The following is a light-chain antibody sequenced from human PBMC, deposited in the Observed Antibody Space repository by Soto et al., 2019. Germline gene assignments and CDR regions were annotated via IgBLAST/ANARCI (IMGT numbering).Light chain of an antibody. CDR1: QSVSTPY. V-gene: IGKV3-20*01. J-gene: IGKJ1*01. CDR2: STS. CDR3: QQYGSSLWT. Sequence: ENVLTQSPGTLSLSPGERATLSCRASQSVSTPYLAWYQQKPGQAPRLLIYSTSTRASGIPDRFSGSGSAKDFTLNISRLEPEDFAVYYCQQYGSSLWTFGQGTKVEIK.